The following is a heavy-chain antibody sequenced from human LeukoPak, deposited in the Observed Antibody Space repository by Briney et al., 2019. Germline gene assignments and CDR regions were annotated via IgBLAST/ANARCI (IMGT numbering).Heavy chain of an antibody. CDR3: AREGRYGDYTFDY. Sequence: GGSLRLSCAASGFTFSSYSMNWVRQAPGKGLEWVSSISSSSSYIYYADSVKGRFTISRDNAKNSLYLQMNSLRAEDTAVFYCAREGRYGDYTFDYWGQGTLVTVSS. CDR2: ISSSSSYI. CDR1: GFTFSSYS. D-gene: IGHD4-17*01. J-gene: IGHJ4*02. V-gene: IGHV3-21*01.